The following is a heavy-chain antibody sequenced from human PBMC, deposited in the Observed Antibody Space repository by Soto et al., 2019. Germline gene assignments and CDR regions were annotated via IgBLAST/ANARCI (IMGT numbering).Heavy chain of an antibody. V-gene: IGHV3-23*01. CDR3: ARAGQSDACFALDA. Sequence: GGSLRLSCAASGFTFSSYSMSWVRQAPGKGLEWVSGFRSGGDDATTYYADSVRGRFTISRDNAKNTLWLQMDSLRVEDTAVYYCARAGQSDACFALDAWGQGPTVNVPS. D-gene: IGHD3-16*01. CDR1: GFTFSSYS. J-gene: IGHJ6*02. CDR2: FRSGGDDATT.